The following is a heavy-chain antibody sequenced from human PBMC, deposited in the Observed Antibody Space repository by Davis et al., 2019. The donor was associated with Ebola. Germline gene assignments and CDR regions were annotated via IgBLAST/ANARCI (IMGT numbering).Heavy chain of an antibody. CDR1: GDSLSGNVYY. CDR2: MYYSGTT. CDR3: ARRPPRIAAAVRDWYFDL. J-gene: IGHJ2*01. V-gene: IGHV4-39*01. Sequence: PSETLSLTCSVSGDSLSGNVYYWAWLRQTPGKGLQWIGNMYYSGTTYYNPSLKSRVTISADTSKNQFSLKLTSVTATDSVLYYCARRPPRIAAAVRDWYFDLWGRGTLVTVSS. D-gene: IGHD6-13*01.